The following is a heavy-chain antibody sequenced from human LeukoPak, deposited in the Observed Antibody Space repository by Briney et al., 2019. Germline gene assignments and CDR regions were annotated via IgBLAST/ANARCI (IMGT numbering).Heavy chain of an antibody. CDR1: GYKLTNYW. Sequence: GGSLKISCKVSGYKLTNYWMGWVRQVPGKGLEWVCLIYPDYSDDQYAASVQGRFTLSVDAYISTAYLQLSGLRASDTAIYYCVRFALSSSLDHWGQGTLVTVSS. J-gene: IGHJ5*02. D-gene: IGHD6-13*01. V-gene: IGHV5-51*01. CDR2: IYPDYSDD. CDR3: VRFALSSSLDH.